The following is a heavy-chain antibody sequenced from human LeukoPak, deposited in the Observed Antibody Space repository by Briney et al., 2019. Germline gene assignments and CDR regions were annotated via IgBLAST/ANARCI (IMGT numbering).Heavy chain of an antibody. D-gene: IGHD6-19*01. CDR1: GFTVSSNY. Sequence: PGGSLRLSCAASGFTVSSNYMGWVRQAPGKGLEWVSVIYSDGSTYYADSVKGRFTISRDNSKNTLYLQMNTLRAEDTAVYYCAREAYSSGWYKDYWGQGTLVTVSS. J-gene: IGHJ4*02. CDR2: IYSDGST. CDR3: AREAYSSGWYKDY. V-gene: IGHV3-53*01.